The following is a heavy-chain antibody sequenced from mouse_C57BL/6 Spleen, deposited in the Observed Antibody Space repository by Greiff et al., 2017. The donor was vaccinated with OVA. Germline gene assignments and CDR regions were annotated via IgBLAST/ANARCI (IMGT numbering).Heavy chain of an antibody. CDR1: GFTFSSYA. J-gene: IGHJ2*01. V-gene: IGHV5-4*03. D-gene: IGHD2-4*01. Sequence: EVKLQESGGGLVKPGGSLKLSCAASGFTFSSYAMSWVRQTPEKRLEWVATISDGGSYTYYPDNVKGRFTISRDNAKNNLYLQMSHLKSEDTAMYYCARGGDYDGFDYWGQGTTLTVSS. CDR3: ARGGDYDGFDY. CDR2: ISDGGSYT.